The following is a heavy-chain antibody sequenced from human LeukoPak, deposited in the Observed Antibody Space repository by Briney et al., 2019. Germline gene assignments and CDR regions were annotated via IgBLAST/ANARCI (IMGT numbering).Heavy chain of an antibody. CDR2: INPNSGGT. CDR3: ARGLSGYSTSWWDF. V-gene: IGHV1-2*02. CDR1: GYTFTGYY. D-gene: IGHD6-13*01. Sequence: ASVKVSCKASGYTFTGYYMHWVRQAPGQGLEWMGWINPNSGGTNYAQKFQGRVTMTRDTSISTAYMELSRLRSDDTAVYYCARGLSGYSTSWWDFWGQGTLVTVSS. J-gene: IGHJ4*02.